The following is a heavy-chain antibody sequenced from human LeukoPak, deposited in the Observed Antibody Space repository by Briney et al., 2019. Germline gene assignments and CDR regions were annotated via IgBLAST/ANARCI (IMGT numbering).Heavy chain of an antibody. V-gene: IGHV1-2*02. CDR2: INPNSGGT. D-gene: IGHD2-2*01. Sequence: ASVKVSCKASRGTFSSYAISWVRQAPGQGLEWMGWINPNSGGTNYAQKFQGRVTMTRDTSISTAYMDLSRLRSDDTAVYYCARGMGVLVPAATWFDPWGQGTLVTVSS. CDR1: RGTFSSYA. J-gene: IGHJ5*02. CDR3: ARGMGVLVPAATWFDP.